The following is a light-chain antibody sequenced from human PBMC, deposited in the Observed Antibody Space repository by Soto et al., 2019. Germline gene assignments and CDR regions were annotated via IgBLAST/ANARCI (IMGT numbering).Light chain of an antibody. CDR1: NIGSKS. V-gene: IGLV3-21*04. CDR2: YDS. J-gene: IGLJ1*01. CDR3: HVWDSSSEHPLKV. Sequence: SYELTQPPSVSVAPGKTARITCGGNNIGSKSVHWYQQKPGQAPVLVIYYDSDRPSGIPERFSGSNSGNTTTLTISRVEAGDEADYYGHVWDSSSEHPLKVFGTGTKLTVL.